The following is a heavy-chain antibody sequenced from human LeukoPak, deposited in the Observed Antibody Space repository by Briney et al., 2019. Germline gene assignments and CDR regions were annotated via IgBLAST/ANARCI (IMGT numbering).Heavy chain of an antibody. CDR3: ARSWRRRYSLNLPPPRYYYGMDV. Sequence: SVKVSCKASGGTFSSYAISWVRQAPGQGLEWMGRIIPIFGIANYAQKFQGRVTITADKSTSTAYMELSSLRSEDTAVYYCARSWRRRYSLNLPPPRYYYGMDVWGQGTTVTVSS. V-gene: IGHV1-69*04. J-gene: IGHJ6*02. CDR1: GGTFSSYA. D-gene: IGHD5-18*01. CDR2: IIPIFGIA.